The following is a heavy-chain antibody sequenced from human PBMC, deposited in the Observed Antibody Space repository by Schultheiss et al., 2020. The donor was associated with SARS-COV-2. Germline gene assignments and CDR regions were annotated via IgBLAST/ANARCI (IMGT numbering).Heavy chain of an antibody. D-gene: IGHD4/OR15-4a*01. Sequence: ASVKVSCKVSGYTLTELSMHWVRQAPGKGLEWMGWINRNDAGTNYAQKFQGRVTMTRDTSISTAYMELSRLRSDDTAVYYCARDGALGRFDSWGQGTLVTVSS. CDR3: ARDGALGRFDS. CDR1: GYTLTELS. J-gene: IGHJ5*01. V-gene: IGHV1-2*02. CDR2: INRNDAGT.